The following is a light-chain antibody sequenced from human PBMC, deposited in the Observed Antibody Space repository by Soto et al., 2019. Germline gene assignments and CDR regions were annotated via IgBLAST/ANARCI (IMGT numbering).Light chain of an antibody. CDR1: SGEIGTYYL. V-gene: IGLV2-23*01. CDR2: EGN. J-gene: IGLJ2*01. CDR3: CSYAGRSTVI. Sequence: QSALTQPASVSGSPGQSITISCTGTSGEIGTYYLVSWYQQHPGRAPKLIIFEGNKRPSGVSNRFSASKSGNTASLAISGLQAEDEADYHCCSYAGRSTVICGGGTKLTVL.